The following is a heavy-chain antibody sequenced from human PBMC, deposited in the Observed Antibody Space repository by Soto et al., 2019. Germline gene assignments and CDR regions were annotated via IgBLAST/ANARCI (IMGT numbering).Heavy chain of an antibody. D-gene: IGHD1-7*01. J-gene: IGHJ5*02. CDR3: ARDREYNWNYNWFDP. CDR2: ISAYNGNT. CDR1: GYSFTSHY. Sequence: GASVKVSCKAIGYSFTSHYIHWVRQAPGQGLEWMGWISAYNGNTNYAQKLQGRVTMTTDTSTSTAYMELRSLRSDDTAVYYCARDREYNWNYNWFDPWGQGTLVTVSS. V-gene: IGHV1-18*04.